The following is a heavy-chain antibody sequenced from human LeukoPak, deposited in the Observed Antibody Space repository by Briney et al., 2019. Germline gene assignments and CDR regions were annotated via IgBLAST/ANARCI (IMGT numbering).Heavy chain of an antibody. V-gene: IGHV4-31*03. J-gene: IGHJ4*02. D-gene: IGHD2-15*01. CDR2: ISYSGRT. CDR1: GDSISSGYSS. CDR3: ARDLLGHCTGGSCSRHRYFDF. Sequence: PSETLSLTCTVSGDSISSGYSSWSWLRQHPGKGLEYIGYISYSGRTYSSPSLKSRVTISVDTSKNQFSLKLSSVTAADTAVYYCARDLLGHCTGGSCSRHRYFDFWGQGTLVTVSS.